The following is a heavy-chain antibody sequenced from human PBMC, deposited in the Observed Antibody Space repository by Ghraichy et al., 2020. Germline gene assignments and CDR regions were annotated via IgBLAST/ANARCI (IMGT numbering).Heavy chain of an antibody. V-gene: IGHV3-21*01. CDR3: ARSFHDISTGSPYYFDY. CDR2: ISSSGTYV. CDR1: GFILTSSS. D-gene: IGHD3-9*01. J-gene: IGHJ4*02. Sequence: GGSLRLSCAASGFILTSSSMNWVRQAPGKGLEWISCISSSGTYVYHSDSVKGRFTVSRDSARNSLYLQMNSLRAEDTAVYYCARSFHDISTGSPYYFDYWGQGALVTVSS.